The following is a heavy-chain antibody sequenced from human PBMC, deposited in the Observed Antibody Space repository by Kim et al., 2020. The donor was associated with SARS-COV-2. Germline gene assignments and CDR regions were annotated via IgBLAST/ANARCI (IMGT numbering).Heavy chain of an antibody. CDR3: AKLGHFGVVPTFDY. D-gene: IGHD3-3*01. J-gene: IGHJ4*02. CDR1: GFTFSSYG. Sequence: GGSLRLSCAASGFTFSSYGMHWVRQAPGKGLEWVAVISYDGSNKYYADSVKGRFTISRDNSKNTLYLQMNSLRAEDTAVYYCAKLGHFGVVPTFDYWGQGTLVTVSS. CDR2: ISYDGSNK. V-gene: IGHV3-30*18.